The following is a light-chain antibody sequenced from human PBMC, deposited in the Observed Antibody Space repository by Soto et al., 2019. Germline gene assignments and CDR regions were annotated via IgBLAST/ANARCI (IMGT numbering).Light chain of an antibody. CDR3: QQHYEAPFT. CDR1: QSILYSSNNKNY. CDR2: WAS. Sequence: DIVMTQSPDSLAVSLGERATINCKSSQSILYSSNNKNYLAWYQQKAGQPPKLLFYWASSRQSGVPDRFSGSGSETDFTLTISSLQAEDVAIYYCQQHYEAPFTFDQGIKVELK. V-gene: IGKV4-1*01. J-gene: IGKJ2*01.